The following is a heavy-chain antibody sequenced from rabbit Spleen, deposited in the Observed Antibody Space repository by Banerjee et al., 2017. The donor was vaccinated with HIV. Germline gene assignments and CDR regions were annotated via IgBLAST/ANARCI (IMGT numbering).Heavy chain of an antibody. Sequence: QEQLVESGGGLVQPGGSLKLSCKASGFDFSSYGVSWVRQAPGKGLEWIGYIDPIFGSTYYASWVNGRFTVSRHNAQNTLYLQLNSLTGADTATYFCVRDQAGYAGYGPWYLNLWGQGTLVTVS. CDR3: VRDQAGYAGYGPWYLNL. CDR2: IDPIFGST. V-gene: IGHV1S47*01. CDR1: GFDFSSYG. D-gene: IGHD7-1*01. J-gene: IGHJ4*01.